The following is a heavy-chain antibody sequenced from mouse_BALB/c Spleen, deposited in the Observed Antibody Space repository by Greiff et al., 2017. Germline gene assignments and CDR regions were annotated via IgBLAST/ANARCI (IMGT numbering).Heavy chain of an antibody. CDR1: GYSFTGYY. CDR2: VNPNNGGT. CDR3: ARSYDGYYFDY. D-gene: IGHD2-3*01. Sequence: EVKVVESGPDLVKPGASVKISCKASGYSFTGYYMHWVKQSHGKSLEWIGRVNPNNGGTSYNQKFKGKAILTVAKSSSTTYMKFSSLTSKDSAVFDYARSYDGYYFDYWGQGTTLTVSS. V-gene: IGHV1-26*01. J-gene: IGHJ2*01.